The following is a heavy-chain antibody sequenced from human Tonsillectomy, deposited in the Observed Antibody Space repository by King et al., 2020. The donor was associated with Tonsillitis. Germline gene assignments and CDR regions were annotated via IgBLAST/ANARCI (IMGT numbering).Heavy chain of an antibody. V-gene: IGHV4-61*02. CDR1: GESIRSGRHY. CDR3: AAGQQPMGLDC. D-gene: IGHD3-16*01. Sequence: VQLQESGPGLVKPSQTLSLTCSVSGESIRSGRHYWSWIRQPAGKGLEWIGRMYTNGKTNYNPSLKSRVTISLDTSKNQCSLYLTPVTAPDTAVYYCAAGQQPMGLDCWGQGTLVTVSS. J-gene: IGHJ4*02. CDR2: MYTNGKT.